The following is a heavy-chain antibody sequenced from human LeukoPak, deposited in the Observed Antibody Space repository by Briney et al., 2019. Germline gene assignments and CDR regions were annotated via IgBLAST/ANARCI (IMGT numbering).Heavy chain of an antibody. CDR2: INTNTGNP. Sequence: ASVKVSCKASGYTFTSYGISWVRQAPGQGLEWMGWINTNTGNPTYAQGFTGRFVFSLDTSVSTAYLQISSLKAEDTAVYYCARDGVDYDILTGYYSYYYYYMDVWGKGTTVTVSS. CDR1: GYTFTSYG. D-gene: IGHD3-9*01. CDR3: ARDGVDYDILTGYYSYYYYYMDV. J-gene: IGHJ6*03. V-gene: IGHV7-4-1*02.